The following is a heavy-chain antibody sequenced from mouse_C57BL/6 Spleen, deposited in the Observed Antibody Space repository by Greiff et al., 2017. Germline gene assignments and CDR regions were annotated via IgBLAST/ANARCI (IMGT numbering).Heavy chain of an antibody. J-gene: IGHJ4*01. CDR2: IWSGGST. D-gene: IGHD3-2*02. CDR3: ARNTETAQALMDY. Sequence: VQRVESGPGLVQPSQSLSITCTVSGFSLTSYGVHWVRQSPGKGLEWLGVIWSGGSTDYNAAFISRLSISKDNSKSQVFFKMNSLQADDTAVYYCARNTETAQALMDYWGQGTSVTVSS. V-gene: IGHV2-2*01. CDR1: GFSLTSYG.